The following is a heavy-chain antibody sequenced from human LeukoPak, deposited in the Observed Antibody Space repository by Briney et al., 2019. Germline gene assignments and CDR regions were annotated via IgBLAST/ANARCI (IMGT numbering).Heavy chain of an antibody. D-gene: IGHD2-2*02. CDR3: AKVLLGYCGSTSCYTTYYFDY. J-gene: IGHJ4*02. V-gene: IGHV3-23*01. Sequence: GGSLRLSCAASGFTFSSYAMSWVRQAPGKGLEWVSAISGSGGSTYYADSVKGRFTISRDNSKNTLYLQMNSLRAEDTAVYYCAKVLLGYCGSTSCYTTYYFDYWGQGTLVTVSS. CDR2: ISGSGGST. CDR1: GFTFSSYA.